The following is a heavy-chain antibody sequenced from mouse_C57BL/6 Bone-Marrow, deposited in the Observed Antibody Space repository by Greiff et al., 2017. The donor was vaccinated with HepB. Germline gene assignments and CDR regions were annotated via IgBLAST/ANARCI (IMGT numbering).Heavy chain of an antibody. CDR3: ARSPTVVATKYFDV. CDR2: INPNNGGT. D-gene: IGHD1-1*01. Sequence: EVQLQQSGPELVKPGASVKIPCKASGYTFTDYNMDWVKQSHGKSLEWIGDINPNNGGTIYNQKFKGKATLTVDKSSSTAYMELRSLTSEDTAVYYCARSPTVVATKYFDVWGTGTTVTVSS. CDR1: GYTFTDYN. J-gene: IGHJ1*03. V-gene: IGHV1-18*01.